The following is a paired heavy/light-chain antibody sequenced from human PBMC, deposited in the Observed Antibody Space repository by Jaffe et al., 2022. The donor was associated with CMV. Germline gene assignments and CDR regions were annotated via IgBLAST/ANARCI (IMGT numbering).Heavy chain of an antibody. CDR2: INPNSGNT. Sequence: QVQLVQSGAAVKKPGASVKVSCKASGYTFTRYDINWVRQATGQGLEWMGWINPNSGNTGYAQKFQGRVTMTRNTSTRTVYMEVNSLRSDDTAVYYCARGPSGYYDTSDYYIHYGMDVWGQGTTVTVSS. CDR1: GYTFTRYD. J-gene: IGHJ6*02. CDR3: ARGPSGYYDTSDYYIHYGMDV. D-gene: IGHD3-22*01. V-gene: IGHV1-8*01.
Light chain of an antibody. V-gene: IGLV2-11*01. CDR2: HVT. CDR1: NSDVGGYNY. J-gene: IGLJ1*01. Sequence: QSALTQPRSVSGSPGQSVSISCTGTNSDVGGYNYVSWYQQHPGKAPKLMIYHVTKRPSGVPDRFSGSKSGNTASLTISGLQAEDEADYYCSSYAGYYTEVFGTGTKVTVL. CDR3: SSYAGYYTEV.